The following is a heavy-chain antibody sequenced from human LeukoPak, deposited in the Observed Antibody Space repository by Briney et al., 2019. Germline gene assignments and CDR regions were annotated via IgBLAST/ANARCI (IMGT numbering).Heavy chain of an antibody. CDR2: IYYSGST. Sequence: PSETLSLTCTVSGGSISSGGYYWSWIRQHPGKGLEWIGYIYYSGSTYYNPSLKSRVTISVDTSKNQFSLKLSSVTAADTAVYYCARVRSPARKTYYYYYGMDVWGQGTTVTVSS. D-gene: IGHD6-6*01. CDR3: ARVRSPARKTYYYYYGMDV. CDR1: GGSISSGGYY. V-gene: IGHV4-31*03. J-gene: IGHJ6*02.